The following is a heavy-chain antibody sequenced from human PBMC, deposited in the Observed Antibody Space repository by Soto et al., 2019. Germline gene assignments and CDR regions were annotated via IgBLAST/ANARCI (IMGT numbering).Heavy chain of an antibody. Sequence: QVQLVQSGAEVKKPGSSVKVSCKASADTFRSSAFSWVRQPPGQGLEWMGGISPFFHAANYAQRFQGRCTITADESTSTVYMELSTLRSEDTALYYCARDLISNYHSYGMDVWGHGTTVTVSS. CDR2: ISPFFHAA. J-gene: IGHJ6*02. V-gene: IGHV1-69*01. CDR1: ADTFRSSA. CDR3: ARDLISNYHSYGMDV.